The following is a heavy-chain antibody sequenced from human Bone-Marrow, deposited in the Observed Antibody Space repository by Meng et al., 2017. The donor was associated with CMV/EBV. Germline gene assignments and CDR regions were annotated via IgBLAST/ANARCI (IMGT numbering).Heavy chain of an antibody. J-gene: IGHJ5*02. CDR1: GFTFSSYA. V-gene: IGHV3-23*01. Sequence: GGSLRLSCAASGFTFSSYAMSWVRQAPGKGLEWVSAISGSGGSTYYADSVKGRFTISRDNAKNSLYLQMNSLRAEDTAVYYCATDSSGYYSRADWFDPWGQGNLVTVYS. CDR2: ISGSGGST. D-gene: IGHD3-22*01. CDR3: ATDSSGYYSRADWFDP.